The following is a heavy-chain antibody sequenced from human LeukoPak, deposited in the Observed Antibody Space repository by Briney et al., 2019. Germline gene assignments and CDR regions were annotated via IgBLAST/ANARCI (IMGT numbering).Heavy chain of an antibody. V-gene: IGHV4-39*07. CDR1: GGSISSSSYY. J-gene: IGHJ4*02. CDR3: ARAYISGSSGYYFAY. Sequence: SETLSLTCTVSGGSISSSSYYWGWIRQPPGKGLEWIGNIYHSGNTYYNPSLKSRVTISVDTSKNQFSLKLNSVTAADTAVYYCARAYISGSSGYYFAYWGQGTLVTVSS. CDR2: IYHSGNT. D-gene: IGHD3-22*01.